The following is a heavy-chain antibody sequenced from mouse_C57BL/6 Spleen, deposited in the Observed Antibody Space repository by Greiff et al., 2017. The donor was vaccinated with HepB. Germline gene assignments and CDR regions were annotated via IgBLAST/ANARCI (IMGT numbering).Heavy chain of an antibody. V-gene: IGHV6-3*01. CDR2: IRLKSDNYAT. CDR3: TGGPTAWFAY. CDR1: GFTFSNYW. Sequence: EVKLQESGGGLVQPGGSMKLSCVASGFTFSNYWMNWVRQSPEKGLEWVAQIRLKSDNYATHYAESVKGRFTISRDDSKSSVYLQMNNLRAEDTGIYYCTGGPTAWFAYWGQGTLVTVSA. J-gene: IGHJ3*01.